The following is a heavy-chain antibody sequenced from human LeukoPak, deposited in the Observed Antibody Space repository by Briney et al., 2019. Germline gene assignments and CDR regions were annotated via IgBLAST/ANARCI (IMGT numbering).Heavy chain of an antibody. CDR1: GYSFISYW. V-gene: IGHV5-51*01. CDR2: IYPGDSDT. Sequence: GESLKISCKGSGYSFISYWIGWVRQMPGKGLEWMGIIYPGDSDTRYSPSFQGQVTISADKSISTAYLQWSSLKASDTAMYYCARLYSPYYYDSPFGYWGQGTLVTVSS. CDR3: ARLYSPYYYDSPFGY. J-gene: IGHJ4*02. D-gene: IGHD3-22*01.